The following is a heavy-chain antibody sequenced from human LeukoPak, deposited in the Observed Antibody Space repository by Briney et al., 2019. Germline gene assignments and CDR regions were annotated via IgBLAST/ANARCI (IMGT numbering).Heavy chain of an antibody. J-gene: IGHJ4*02. D-gene: IGHD3-22*01. V-gene: IGHV3-23*01. CDR2: ISGSGGST. CDR1: GFSFSNYA. CDR3: AKSSYYGASGYYREYYFDS. Sequence: QPGGSLRLSCVPSGFSFSNYAMSWVRQAPGKGLEWVSSISGSGGSTHYVDSVKGRFTISSDKTKNTLYLQMNSLRAEDTAVYYCAKSSYYGASGYYREYYFDSWGQGTLVTVSS.